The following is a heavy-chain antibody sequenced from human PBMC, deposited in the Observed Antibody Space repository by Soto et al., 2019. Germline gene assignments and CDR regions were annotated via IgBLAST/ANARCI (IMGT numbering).Heavy chain of an antibody. V-gene: IGHV3-7*01. CDR1: GFTFSSYW. Sequence: EAQLMESGGGLVQPGGSLRLSCAASGFTFSSYWMSWVRQAPGKGLEWVANIKQDGGDKYYVDSVKGRFIISRDNAKNSLYLQMDSLRADYTTVYSFARVAGLAGHDWGQGTLVTVSS. CDR2: IKQDGGDK. J-gene: IGHJ4*02. CDR3: ARVAGLAGHD. D-gene: IGHD6-19*01.